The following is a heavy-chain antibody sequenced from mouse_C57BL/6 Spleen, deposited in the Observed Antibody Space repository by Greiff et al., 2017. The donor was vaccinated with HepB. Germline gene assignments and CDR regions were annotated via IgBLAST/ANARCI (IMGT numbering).Heavy chain of an antibody. CDR2: INPNNGGT. D-gene: IGHD1-1*01. CDR1: GYTFTDYN. V-gene: IGHV1-18*01. Sequence: VHVKQSGPELVKPGASVKIPCKASGYTFTDYNMDWVKQSHGKSLEWIGDINPNNGGTIYNQKFKGKATLTVDKSSSTAYMELRSLTSEDTAVYYCALLLRSYYAMDYWVQGTSVTVSS. CDR3: ALLLRSYYAMDY. J-gene: IGHJ4*01.